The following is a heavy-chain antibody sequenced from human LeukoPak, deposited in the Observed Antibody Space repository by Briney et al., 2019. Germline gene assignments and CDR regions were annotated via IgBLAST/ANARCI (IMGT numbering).Heavy chain of an antibody. V-gene: IGHV4-4*07. CDR3: ARLQLSGSHWGSFYWYFDL. D-gene: IGHD3-3*01. CDR1: GGSISSYY. J-gene: IGHJ2*01. CDR2: IYASGST. Sequence: PSETLSLTCTVPGGSISSYYWSWIRQPAGKGLEWIGRIYASGSTNYNPSLKSRVTMSVDTSKNQFSLNLSSVTAADTAVYYCARLQLSGSHWGSFYWYFDLWGRGTLVTVSS.